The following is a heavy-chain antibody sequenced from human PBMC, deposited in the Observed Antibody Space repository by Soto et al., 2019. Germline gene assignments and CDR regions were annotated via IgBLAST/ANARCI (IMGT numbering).Heavy chain of an antibody. D-gene: IGHD3-3*01. J-gene: IGHJ6*02. CDR1: GGTFSSYA. V-gene: IGHV1-69*01. Sequence: QVQLVQSGAEVKKPGSSVKVSCKASGGTFSSYAISWVRQAPGQGLEWMGGIIPIFGTANYAQKFQGRVTITADESTSTDYMELSSLRSEDTAVYYCARARGFWEWFPDPVDLSRGMDVWGQGTTVTVSS. CDR2: IIPIFGTA. CDR3: ARARGFWEWFPDPVDLSRGMDV.